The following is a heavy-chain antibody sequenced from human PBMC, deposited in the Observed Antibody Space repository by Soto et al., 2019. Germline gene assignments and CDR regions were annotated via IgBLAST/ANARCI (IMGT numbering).Heavy chain of an antibody. D-gene: IGHD1-26*01. V-gene: IGHV4-34*01. CDR3: AGYSPSGARHNWFDP. J-gene: IGHJ5*02. Sequence: PSETLSLTCAVYGGSFSGYYWSWIRQPPGKGLEWIGEINHSGSTNYNPSLKSRVTISVDTSKNQFSLKLSSVTAADTAVYYCAGYSPSGARHNWFDPWGQGTLVTVSS. CDR1: GGSFSGYY. CDR2: INHSGST.